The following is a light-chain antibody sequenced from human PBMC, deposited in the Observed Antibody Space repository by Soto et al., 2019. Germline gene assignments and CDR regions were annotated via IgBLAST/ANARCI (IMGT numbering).Light chain of an antibody. CDR1: QSVTSW. CDR2: DVS. V-gene: IGKV1-5*01. J-gene: IGKJ4*01. Sequence: DIQMTQSPSTLSASVGDRVTITCRASQSVTSWLAWYQQKPGKAPKLLIYDVSSLESGVPSRFSGRGSGTEFTLTISSLQPDDFATYYCHQYNSYSPTFGGGTKADIK. CDR3: HQYNSYSPT.